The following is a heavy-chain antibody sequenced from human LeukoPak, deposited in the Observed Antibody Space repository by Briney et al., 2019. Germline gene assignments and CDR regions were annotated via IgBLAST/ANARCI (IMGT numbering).Heavy chain of an antibody. Sequence: SETLSLTCDVYVGSFSGYYWSWIRQPPGKGLEWIGYIYYTGSTSYNPSLKSRVTMSLDASKNQFSLELNSVTPADTAVYYCARGGNYWPQWWFDPWGRGTLVSVSS. CDR1: VGSFSGYY. CDR2: IYYTGST. J-gene: IGHJ5*02. CDR3: ARGGNYWPQWWFDP. D-gene: IGHD1-26*01. V-gene: IGHV4-59*01.